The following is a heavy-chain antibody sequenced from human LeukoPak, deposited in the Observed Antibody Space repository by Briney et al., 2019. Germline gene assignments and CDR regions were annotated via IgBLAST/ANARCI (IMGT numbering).Heavy chain of an antibody. CDR3: AKAPSKETFDV. CDR2: INSDGSKT. Sequence: GGSLRLSCVDSGFTFSTYWMHWVRQAPGKGLGCVSCINSDGSKTIYADSVKGRFTISRDNAKKTLYMQMNSLRAEDTAVYYCAKAPSKETFDVWGQGTMVAVSS. J-gene: IGHJ3*01. V-gene: IGHV3-74*01. CDR1: GFTFSTYW.